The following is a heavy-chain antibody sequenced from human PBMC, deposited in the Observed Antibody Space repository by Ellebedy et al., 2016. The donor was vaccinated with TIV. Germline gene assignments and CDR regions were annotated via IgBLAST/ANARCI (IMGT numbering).Heavy chain of an antibody. CDR1: GYTFTGYY. D-gene: IGHD3-10*01. CDR3: ARDGDSDGNFDY. J-gene: IGHJ4*02. Sequence: AASVKVSCKASGYTFTGYYIHWVRQAPGQGLEWMGWINPNSGNTGYAQKFQGRVTMTRNTSISTAYMELSSLRSEDTAVYYCARDGDSDGNFDYWGQGTLVTVSS. CDR2: INPNSGNT. V-gene: IGHV1-8*02.